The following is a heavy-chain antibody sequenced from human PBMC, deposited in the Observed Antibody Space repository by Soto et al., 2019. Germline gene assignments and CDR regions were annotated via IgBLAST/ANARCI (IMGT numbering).Heavy chain of an antibody. V-gene: IGHV3-23*01. D-gene: IGHD3-22*01. J-gene: IGHJ4*02. Sequence: GGSLRLSCAASGFTFSSYAMNWVRQSPEKGLEWVSSTSGSGGSTYYTDSVKGRFTISRDNSQNTLYLQMNSLRAGNTAVYYCAFPDDSSGFDYWGKGTLVTVSS. CDR3: AFPDDSSGFDY. CDR1: GFTFSSYA. CDR2: TSGSGGST.